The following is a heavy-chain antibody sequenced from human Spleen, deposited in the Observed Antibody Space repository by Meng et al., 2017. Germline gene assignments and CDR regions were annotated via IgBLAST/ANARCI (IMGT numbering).Heavy chain of an antibody. CDR2: TYHRSKWNY. V-gene: IGHV6-1*01. D-gene: IGHD1-1*01. CDR1: GDSVSSNSAA. J-gene: IGHJ4*02. CDR3: ATCTTGCPY. Sequence: SETLSLTCAISGDSVSSNSAAWNWIRQSPSRGLEWLGRTYHRSKWNYDYAESVKGRITINPDTSRNQFSLQLNSVTPEDTAVYYCATCTTGCPYWGQGERVTCSS.